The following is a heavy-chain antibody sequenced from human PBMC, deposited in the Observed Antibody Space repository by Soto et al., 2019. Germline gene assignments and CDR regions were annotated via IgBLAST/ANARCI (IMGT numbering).Heavy chain of an antibody. CDR3: ARDYTGYGMDV. Sequence: SETLSLTCAVSGGSISSGGFSWSWIRQSPGKGLEWIGYIYHSGSTYYNPSLKSRVTISVDRSKNQFSLKLSSVTAADTAVYYCARDYTGYGMDVWGQGTTVTVSS. V-gene: IGHV4-30-2*06. D-gene: IGHD4-4*01. CDR1: GGSISSGGFS. J-gene: IGHJ6*02. CDR2: IYHSGST.